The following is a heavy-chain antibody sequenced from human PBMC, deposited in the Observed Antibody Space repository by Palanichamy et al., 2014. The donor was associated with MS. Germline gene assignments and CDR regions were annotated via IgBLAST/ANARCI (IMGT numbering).Heavy chain of an antibody. CDR2: IYHSGTT. Sequence: MGSGYYWGWIRQPPGGGVEWIGSIYHSGTTYYNPSLMSRVTISVDTSKNQFSLKLPSVTAADTAVYFCARLKSVDGYGMDVWGQGTRVTVSS. V-gene: IGHV4-38-2*01. CDR3: ARLKSVDGYGMDV. CDR1: MGSGYY. J-gene: IGHJ6*02. D-gene: IGHD2-8*01.